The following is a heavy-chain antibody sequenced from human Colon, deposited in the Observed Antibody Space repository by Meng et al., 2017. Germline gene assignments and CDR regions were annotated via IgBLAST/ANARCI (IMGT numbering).Heavy chain of an antibody. D-gene: IGHD4-23*01. CDR1: GASVSVNSY. Sequence: QVQLPESGPGLVKPSETLSLACSVSGASVSVNSYWSWVRQPQGRGLEWIGQIDHRGSAYYRPSLNSRVTMSLDKSRNQFSLRLTSVTAADTAVYYCARHGGYYQDFWGQGTLVTVSS. V-gene: IGHV4-4*02. J-gene: IGHJ4*02. CDR2: IDHRGSA. CDR3: ARHGGYYQDF.